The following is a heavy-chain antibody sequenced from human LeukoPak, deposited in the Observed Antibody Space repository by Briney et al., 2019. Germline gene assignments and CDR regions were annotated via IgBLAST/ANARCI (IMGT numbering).Heavy chain of an antibody. J-gene: IGHJ5*02. CDR1: GGSISSSSYY. CDR3: ARNRMRYQLLYAGWFDP. D-gene: IGHD2-2*02. CDR2: IYYSGST. Sequence: SETLSLTCTVSGGSISSSSYYWGWIRQPPGKGLEWIGSIYYSGSTYYNPSLKSRVTISVDTSKNQFSLKLSSVTAADTAVYYCARNRMRYQLLYAGWFDPWGQGTLVTVSS. V-gene: IGHV4-39*07.